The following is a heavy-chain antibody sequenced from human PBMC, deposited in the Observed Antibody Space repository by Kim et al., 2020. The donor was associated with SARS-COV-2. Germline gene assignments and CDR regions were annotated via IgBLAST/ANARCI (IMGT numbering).Heavy chain of an antibody. CDR1: GGSISSYY. CDR3: ARGGKVTLYYYYYGMDV. Sequence: SETLSLTCTVSGGSISSYYWSWIRQPPGKGLEWIGYIYYSGSTNYNPSLKSRVTISVDTSKNQFSLKLSSVTAADTAVYYCARGGKVTLYYYYYGMDVWGQGTTVTVSS. CDR2: IYYSGST. D-gene: IGHD2-15*01. J-gene: IGHJ6*02. V-gene: IGHV4-59*01.